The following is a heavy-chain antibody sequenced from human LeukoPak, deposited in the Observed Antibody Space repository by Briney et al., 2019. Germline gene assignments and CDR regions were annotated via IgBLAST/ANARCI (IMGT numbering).Heavy chain of an antibody. CDR1: GFTFDDYA. J-gene: IGHJ4*02. V-gene: IGHV3-9*01. CDR3: ARRMGYSGYDREV. D-gene: IGHD5-12*01. Sequence: GGSLRLSCAASGFTFDDYAMHWVRQAPGKGLEWVSGISWNSGSIGYADSVKGRFTISRDNAKNSLYLQMNSLRAEDTAVYYCARRMGYSGYDREVWGQGTLVTVSS. CDR2: ISWNSGSI.